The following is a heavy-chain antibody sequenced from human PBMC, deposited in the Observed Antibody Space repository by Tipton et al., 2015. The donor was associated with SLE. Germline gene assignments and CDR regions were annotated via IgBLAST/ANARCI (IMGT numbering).Heavy chain of an antibody. J-gene: IGHJ4*02. V-gene: IGHV3-7*01. CDR1: GFIFSNYW. D-gene: IGHD1-26*01. Sequence: SLRLSCAASGFIFSNYWTSWVRQAPGKGLEWVANINQDETYKYYLHSVKGRFTISRDNAKNSLYLQMNSLRAEDTAVYYCARVGGLGSYCDFWGQLTLVLVSS. CDR3: ARVGGLGSYCDF. CDR2: INQDETYK.